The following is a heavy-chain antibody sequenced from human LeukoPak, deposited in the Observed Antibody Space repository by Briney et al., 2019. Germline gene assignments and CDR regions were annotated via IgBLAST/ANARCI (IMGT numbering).Heavy chain of an antibody. J-gene: IGHJ5*02. CDR3: ARIQYSSGWYWFDP. Sequence: SETLSLTCTVSGGSISSYYWSWIRQPPGKGLEWIGYIYYSGSTSYNPSLKSRVTISVDTSKNQFSLKLSSVTAADTAVYYCARIQYSSGWYWFDPWGQGTLVTVSS. D-gene: IGHD6-19*01. V-gene: IGHV4-59*01. CDR1: GGSISSYY. CDR2: IYYSGST.